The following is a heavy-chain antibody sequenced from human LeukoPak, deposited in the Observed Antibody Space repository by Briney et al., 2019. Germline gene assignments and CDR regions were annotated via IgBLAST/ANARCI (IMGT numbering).Heavy chain of an antibody. D-gene: IGHD5-24*01. CDR1: GFTFSSYT. J-gene: IGHJ4*02. CDR3: AKGLRDGDNYYFDH. CDR2: INTGSSTI. Sequence: LTGGSLRLSCAASGFTFSSYTMNWVRQAPGRGLEWVSYINTGSSTIYYADSVKGRFTTSRDNAKNSLFLQMNSLRAEDTAVYYCAKGLRDGDNYYFDHWGQGTLVTVSS. V-gene: IGHV3-48*04.